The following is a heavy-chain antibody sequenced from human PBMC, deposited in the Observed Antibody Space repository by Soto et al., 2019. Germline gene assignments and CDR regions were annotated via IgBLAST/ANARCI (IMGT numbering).Heavy chain of an antibody. V-gene: IGHV4-34*01. D-gene: IGHD1-1*01. CDR1: GASFSDSY. CDR3: AREVPSRYFDL. Sequence: QVRLQQWGAGLLKPSETLSLPCAVYGASFSDSYWNWMRQPPGKGLEWIGEINHSGSTIYNTSLESRGTIALDTSRKPFTLKMRSATAADTAVYYCAREVPSRYFDLWGRGTPVTVSS. J-gene: IGHJ2*01. CDR2: INHSGST.